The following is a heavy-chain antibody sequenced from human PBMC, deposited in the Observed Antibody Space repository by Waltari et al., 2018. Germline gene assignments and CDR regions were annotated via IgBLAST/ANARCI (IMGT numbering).Heavy chain of an antibody. V-gene: IGHV1-69*12. Sequence: QVQLVQSGAEVKKPGSSVKVSCKASGGTFSSYAISWVRQAPGQGLEWMGGISAIFGTANYAQKFQGRVTSTADESTSTAYMELSSLRSEDTAVYYCARVGAYCSSTSCPLIVWGKGTTVTVSS. D-gene: IGHD2-2*01. CDR3: ARVGAYCSSTSCPLIV. J-gene: IGHJ6*04. CDR2: ISAIFGTA. CDR1: GGTFSSYA.